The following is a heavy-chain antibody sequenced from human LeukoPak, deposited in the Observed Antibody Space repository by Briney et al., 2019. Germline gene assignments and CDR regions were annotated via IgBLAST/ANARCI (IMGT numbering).Heavy chain of an antibody. V-gene: IGHV4-59*08. CDR2: IYYSGST. D-gene: IGHD2-15*01. Sequence: PSETLSLTCTVSGGSISGYYWSWIRQPPGKGLEWIGYIYYSGSTNYNPSLKSRVTISVDTSKNQFSLKLSSVTAADTAVYYCASGYSNDAFDIWGQGTMVTVSS. CDR3: ASGYSNDAFDI. CDR1: GGSISGYY. J-gene: IGHJ3*02.